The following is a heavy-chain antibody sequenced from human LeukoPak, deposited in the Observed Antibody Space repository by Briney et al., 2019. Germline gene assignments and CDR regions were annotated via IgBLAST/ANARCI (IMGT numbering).Heavy chain of an antibody. CDR2: IWCDGSSK. Sequence: SGGSLRLSCAASGFTFSSYGMHWVRQAPGKGLEWVAVIWCDGSSKYYADSVKGRFTISRDNSKNTLYLQMNSLSAEDTAVYYCAKDTTSRDWGQGTLVTVSS. D-gene: IGHD1-26*01. V-gene: IGHV3-33*06. J-gene: IGHJ4*02. CDR1: GFTFSSYG. CDR3: AKDTTSRD.